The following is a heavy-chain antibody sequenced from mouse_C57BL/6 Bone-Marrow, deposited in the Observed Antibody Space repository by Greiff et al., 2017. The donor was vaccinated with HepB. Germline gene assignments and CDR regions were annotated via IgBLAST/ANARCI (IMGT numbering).Heavy chain of an antibody. J-gene: IGHJ3*01. CDR2: ISSGGSYT. D-gene: IGHD4-1*01. Sequence: DVKLQESGGDLVKPGGSLKLSCAASGFTFSSYGMSWVRQTPDKRLEWVATISSGGSYTYYPDSVKGRFTISRDNAKNTLYLQMSSLKSEDTAMYYCARRTGKSFAYWGQGTLVTVSA. CDR1: GFTFSSYG. CDR3: ARRTGKSFAY. V-gene: IGHV5-6*02.